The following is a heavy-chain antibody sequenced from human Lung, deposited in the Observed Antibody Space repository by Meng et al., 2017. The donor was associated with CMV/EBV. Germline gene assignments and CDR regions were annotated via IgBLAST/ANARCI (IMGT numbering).Heavy chain of an antibody. CDR2: ISWNSGSI. CDR3: AKDIFPATVTTSFLDY. V-gene: IGHV3-9*01. CDR1: GFTFDDYA. D-gene: IGHD4-17*01. J-gene: IGHJ4*02. Sequence: GGSXRLXXAASGFTFDDYAMHWVRQAPGKGLEWVSGISWNSGSIGYADSVKGRFTISRDNAKNSLYLQMNSLRAEDTALYYCAKDIFPATVTTSFLDYWGQGTLVXVSS.